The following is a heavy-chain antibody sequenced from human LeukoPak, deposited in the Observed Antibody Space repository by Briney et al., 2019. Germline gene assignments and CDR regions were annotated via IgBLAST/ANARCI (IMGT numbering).Heavy chain of an antibody. J-gene: IGHJ4*02. CDR3: ARGQWWSYYFDY. Sequence: GSLRLSCAASGFTFRSYGMSWVRQAPGKGLEWVSSISSSSSYIYYADSVKGRFTISRDNAKNSLYLQMNSLRAEDTAVYYCARGQWWSYYFDYWGQGTLVTVSS. CDR2: ISSSSSYI. V-gene: IGHV3-21*01. CDR1: GFTFRSYG. D-gene: IGHD2-15*01.